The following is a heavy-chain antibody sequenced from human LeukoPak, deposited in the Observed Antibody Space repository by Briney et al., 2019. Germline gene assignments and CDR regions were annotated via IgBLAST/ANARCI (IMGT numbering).Heavy chain of an antibody. D-gene: IGHD6-13*01. Sequence: GGSLRLSCAASGFTFSTYAMTWVRQAPGKGLEWVSSINDSGGSTLYAESVKGRFTMSRDNSKSTLYVQMNSLRAEDTAVYYCAKGASSTWIDYWGQGTLVTVSS. CDR1: GFTFSTYA. J-gene: IGHJ4*02. CDR3: AKGASSTWIDY. V-gene: IGHV3-23*01. CDR2: INDSGGST.